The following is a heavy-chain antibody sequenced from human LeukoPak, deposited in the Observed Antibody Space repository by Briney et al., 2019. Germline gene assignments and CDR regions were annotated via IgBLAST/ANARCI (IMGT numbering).Heavy chain of an antibody. Sequence: SETLSLTCTVSGGSISSYYWGWIRQPPGKGLEWIGSIYNSGSAYYNPSLKSRVTISVDTSKNQFSLRLTSVTAADTAVFYCARAYGQMELRGGFGYWGQGTLVTVSS. V-gene: IGHV4-39*07. D-gene: IGHD1-7*01. CDR3: ARAYGQMELRGGFGY. CDR2: IYNSGSA. CDR1: GGSISSYY. J-gene: IGHJ4*02.